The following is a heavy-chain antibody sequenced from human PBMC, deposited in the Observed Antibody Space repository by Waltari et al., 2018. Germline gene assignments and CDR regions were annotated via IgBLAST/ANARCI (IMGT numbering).Heavy chain of an antibody. CDR3: AREYIMVYAIPGPNWFDP. V-gene: IGHV1-69*01. CDR1: GGTFSSYA. CDR2: IIPIFGTA. J-gene: IGHJ5*02. Sequence: QVQLVQSGAEVKKPGSSVKVSCKASGGTFSSYAISWVRQAPGQGLGWMGGIIPIFGTANYAQKFQGRVTITADESTSTAYMELSSLRSEDTAVYYCAREYIMVYAIPGPNWFDPWGQGTLVTVSS. D-gene: IGHD2-8*01.